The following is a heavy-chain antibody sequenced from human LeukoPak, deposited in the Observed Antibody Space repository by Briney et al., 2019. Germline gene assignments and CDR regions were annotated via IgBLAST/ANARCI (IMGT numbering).Heavy chain of an antibody. CDR3: AKDSSIAVAGTPDV. CDR1: GFTFSSYG. V-gene: IGHV3-30*18. D-gene: IGHD6-19*01. CDR2: ISYDGSNK. Sequence: GGSLRLSCAASGFTFSSYGMHWVRQAPGKGLEWVAVISYDGSNKYYADSVEGRFTISRDNSKNTLYLQMNSLRAEDTAVYYCAKDSSIAVAGTPDVWGQGTTVTVSS. J-gene: IGHJ6*02.